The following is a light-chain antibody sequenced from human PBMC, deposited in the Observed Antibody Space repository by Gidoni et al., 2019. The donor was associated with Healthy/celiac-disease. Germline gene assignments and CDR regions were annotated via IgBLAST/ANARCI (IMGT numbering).Light chain of an antibody. V-gene: IGKV3-15*01. J-gene: IGKJ2*01. CDR2: GAS. CDR3: QSVT. Sequence: ELVMTQPPATLSVSPGERATLSCRASQSVSSNLAWYQQNPGQAPRLLIYGASTRATGIPARFSGSGSGTEFTLTISSLQSEDFAVYYCQSVTFGQGTKLEIK. CDR1: QSVSSN.